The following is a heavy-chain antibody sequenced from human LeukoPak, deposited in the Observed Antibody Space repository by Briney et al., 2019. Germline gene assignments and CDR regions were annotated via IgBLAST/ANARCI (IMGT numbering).Heavy chain of an antibody. J-gene: IGHJ4*02. D-gene: IGHD6-19*01. V-gene: IGHV4-30-2*01. CDR1: GGSISTRSYY. CDR2: MYHSGTT. CDR3: AREGDSSGWYHYFEY. Sequence: SETLSLTCTVSGGSISTRSYYWSWIRQPPGKGLEWIGYMYHSGTTYYNPSLKSRVTISGDRSKNQFSLRLSSVTAADMALYYCAREGDSSGWYHYFEYWGQGTLVTVSS.